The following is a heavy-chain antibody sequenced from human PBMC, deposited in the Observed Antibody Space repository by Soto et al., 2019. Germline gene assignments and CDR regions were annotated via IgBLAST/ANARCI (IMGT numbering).Heavy chain of an antibody. V-gene: IGHV3-13*01. Sequence: ESGGGLEHPGGSLRLSCAASGFSFGDRDMHWVRQHTGGGLEWVSAIGTVGDSSYSGSVKGRFSISRDNSKNTLYLQMNSLRAEDTAVYYCAKEHSGSYYDAFDIWGQGTMVTVSS. CDR2: IGTVGDS. CDR1: GFSFGDRD. D-gene: IGHD1-26*01. J-gene: IGHJ3*02. CDR3: AKEHSGSYYDAFDI.